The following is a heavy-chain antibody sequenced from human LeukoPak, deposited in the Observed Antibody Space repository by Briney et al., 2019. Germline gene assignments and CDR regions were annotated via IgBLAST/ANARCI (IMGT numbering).Heavy chain of an antibody. J-gene: IGHJ4*02. CDR2: IHTSGST. V-gene: IGHV4-61*02. D-gene: IGHD3-3*01. Sequence: SQTLSLTCTVSGGSISSGTYYWSWIRQPAGKGLEWIGRIHTSGSTNYNPSLQSRVTISVDTSKNQFSLKLSSVTAADTAVYFCARAAGAPYYDFTFWGRGTPVTVSS. CDR1: GGSISSGTYY. CDR3: ARAAGAPYYDFTF.